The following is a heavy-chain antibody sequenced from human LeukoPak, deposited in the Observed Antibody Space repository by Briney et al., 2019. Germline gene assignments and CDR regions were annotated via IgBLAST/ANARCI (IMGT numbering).Heavy chain of an antibody. D-gene: IGHD3-16*02. CDR2: IYHSGST. J-gene: IGHJ4*02. Sequence: PSETLSLTCTVSGGSISSYYWSWIRQPPGKGLEWIGYIYHSGSTNYNPSLKSRVTISVDTSKNQFSLKLSSVTAADTAVYYCARDRSLDYWGQGTLVTVSS. CDR1: GGSISSYY. V-gene: IGHV4-59*01. CDR3: ARDRSLDY.